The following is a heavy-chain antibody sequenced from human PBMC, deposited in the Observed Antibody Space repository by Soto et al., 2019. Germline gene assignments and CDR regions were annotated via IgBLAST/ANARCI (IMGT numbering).Heavy chain of an antibody. J-gene: IGHJ3*02. CDR2: ISYDGSNK. CDR3: ARVRGMANDAFDI. Sequence: LRLSCAASGFTFSSYAMHWVRQAPGKGLEWVAVISYDGSNKYYADSVKGRFTISRDNSKNTLYLQMNSLRAEDTAVYYCARVRGMANDAFDIWGQGTMVTVSS. CDR1: GFTFSSYA. V-gene: IGHV3-30-3*01.